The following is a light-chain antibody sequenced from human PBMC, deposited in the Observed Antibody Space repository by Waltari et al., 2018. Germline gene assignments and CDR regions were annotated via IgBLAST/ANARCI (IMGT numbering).Light chain of an antibody. J-gene: IGLJ2*01. CDR3: QSYDSSLSGVV. CDR2: GNS. Sequence: QSVLTQPPSVSGAPGQRVTISCTGRSSNIGAGSDVHWYQQLPGPAPKLLIYGNSNRPSGVPDRFSGSKSGTSASLAITGLQAEDEADYYCQSYDSSLSGVVFGGGTKLTVL. V-gene: IGLV1-40*01. CDR1: SSNIGAGSD.